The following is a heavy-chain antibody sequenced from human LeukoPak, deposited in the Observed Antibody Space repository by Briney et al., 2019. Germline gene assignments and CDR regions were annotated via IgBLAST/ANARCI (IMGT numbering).Heavy chain of an antibody. D-gene: IGHD7-27*01. V-gene: IGHV4-39*01. Sequence: SETLSLTCTVSGGSISSYYWSWIRQPPGKGLEWIGSIYYSGSTYYNPSLKSRVTISVATSKTQSSLKLSSVTAADTAVYYCARHPHPTAPLGWGQGTLVTVSS. CDR2: IYYSGST. CDR3: ARHPHPTAPLG. J-gene: IGHJ4*02. CDR1: GGSISSYY.